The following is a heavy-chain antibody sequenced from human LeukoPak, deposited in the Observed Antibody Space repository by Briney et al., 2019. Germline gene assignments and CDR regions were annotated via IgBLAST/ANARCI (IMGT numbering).Heavy chain of an antibody. D-gene: IGHD2-2*03. CDR3: ARVMDRVIRADY. V-gene: IGHV1-2*06. CDR2: INPNSGGT. CDR1: GYTFTGYY. J-gene: IGHJ4*02. Sequence: ASVKVSCKASGYTFTGYYMHWVRQAPGQGLEWMGRINPNSGGTNYVQKFQGRVTMTRDTSISTAYMELSRLRSDDTAVYYCARVMDRVIRADYWGQGTLVTVSS.